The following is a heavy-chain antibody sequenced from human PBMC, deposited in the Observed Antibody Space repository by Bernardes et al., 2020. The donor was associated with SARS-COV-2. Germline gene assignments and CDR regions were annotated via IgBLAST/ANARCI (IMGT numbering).Heavy chain of an antibody. CDR3: TRGSRGPDF. Sequence: GGSLRLSRAASGFTFSGYWMHWVRQAPGKGLVWVSRINNDGSNAVYADSVKGRFTISRDNAKNTLDLQMNSLRAEDTAVYYCTRGSRGPDFWGQGTLVTVSS. CDR2: INNDGSNA. CDR1: GFTFSGYW. D-gene: IGHD3-10*01. J-gene: IGHJ4*02. V-gene: IGHV3-74*03.